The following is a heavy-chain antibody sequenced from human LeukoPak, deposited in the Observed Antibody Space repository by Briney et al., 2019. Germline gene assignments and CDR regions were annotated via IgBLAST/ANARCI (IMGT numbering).Heavy chain of an antibody. V-gene: IGHV4-59*12. J-gene: IGHJ5*02. CDR2: TYYSGST. D-gene: IGHD3-10*01. CDR3: ARDRGSGSYPVFWFDP. Sequence: SETLSLTCTVSGGSISSYYWSWIRQPPGKGLKWIGYTYYSGSTSYSPSLRSRVTISVDTSKNQFSLKLSSVTAADTAVYYCARDRGSGSYPVFWFDPWGQGTLVTVSS. CDR1: GGSISSYY.